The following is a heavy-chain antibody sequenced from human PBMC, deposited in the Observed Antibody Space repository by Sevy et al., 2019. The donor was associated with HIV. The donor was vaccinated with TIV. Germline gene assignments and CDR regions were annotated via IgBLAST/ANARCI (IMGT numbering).Heavy chain of an antibody. CDR1: GFTFSSYD. CDR2: IGTAGET. J-gene: IGHJ6*02. V-gene: IGHV3-13*01. D-gene: IGHD6-13*01. CDR3: ARASGRTAAGFYYYYYGMDV. Sequence: GGSLRLSCAASGFTFSSYDMHWVRQATGKGLEWVSAIGTAGETYYPGSVKGRFTISRENAKNSLYLQMNSLGAGDTAVYYCARASGRTAAGFYYYYYGMDVWGQGTTVTVSS.